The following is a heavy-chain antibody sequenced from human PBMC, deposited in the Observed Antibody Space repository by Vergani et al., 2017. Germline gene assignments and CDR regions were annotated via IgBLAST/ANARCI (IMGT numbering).Heavy chain of an antibody. J-gene: IGHJ4*02. D-gene: IGHD6-19*01. CDR1: GGSISGYY. CDR3: ARAGYSCGWYRFDY. Sequence: QVQLQESGPGLVKPSETLSLTCTVSGGSISGYYWSWIRQPPGKGLEWIGEINHSGSTNYNPSLKSRVTISVDTSKNQFSLKLSSVTAADTAVYYCARAGYSCGWYRFDYWGQGTLVTVSS. V-gene: IGHV4-34*10. CDR2: INHSGST.